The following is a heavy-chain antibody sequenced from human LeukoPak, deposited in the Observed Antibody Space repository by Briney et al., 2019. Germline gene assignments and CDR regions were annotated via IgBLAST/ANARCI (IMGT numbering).Heavy chain of an antibody. CDR2: IKQDGSEK. CDR3: VRVSGSYYEPLGY. V-gene: IGHV3-7*01. J-gene: IGHJ4*02. CDR1: GFTFSSYW. D-gene: IGHD1-26*01. Sequence: GGSLRLSCAASGFTFSSYWMSWVRQAPGRGLEGVANIKQDGSEKYYADSVKGRVTISRDNAKNALYLQKNSLRAEDTAVYYCVRVSGSYYEPLGYWGQGTLVTVSS.